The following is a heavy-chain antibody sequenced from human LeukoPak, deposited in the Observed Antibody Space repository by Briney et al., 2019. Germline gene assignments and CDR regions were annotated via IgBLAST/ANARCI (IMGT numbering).Heavy chain of an antibody. Sequence: PGGSLRLSCAASGFPFSSYAMSWVRQAPGKGLDWVSSITVSGGSTYYADSVKGRFTISRDNSKNTLYLQMNSLRAEDTAVYYCARERRMITSGGYYFDYWGQGTLVTVSS. J-gene: IGHJ4*02. CDR3: ARERRMITSGGYYFDY. V-gene: IGHV3-23*01. CDR1: GFPFSSYA. D-gene: IGHD3-16*01. CDR2: ITVSGGST.